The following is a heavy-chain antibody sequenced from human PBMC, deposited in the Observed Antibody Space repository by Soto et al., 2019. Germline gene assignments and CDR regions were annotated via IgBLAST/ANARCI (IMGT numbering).Heavy chain of an antibody. V-gene: IGHV4-31*03. CDR3: AREGGIVGATAADY. Sequence: QVQLQESGPGLVKPSQTLSLTCTVSGGSISSGGYYWSWIRQHPGKGLEWIGYIYYSGSTYYNPSLKSRVHISVDPSKNQFSLKLSSVTAADTAVYYCAREGGIVGATAADYWGQGTLVTVSS. D-gene: IGHD1-26*01. CDR2: IYYSGST. CDR1: GGSISSGGYY. J-gene: IGHJ4*02.